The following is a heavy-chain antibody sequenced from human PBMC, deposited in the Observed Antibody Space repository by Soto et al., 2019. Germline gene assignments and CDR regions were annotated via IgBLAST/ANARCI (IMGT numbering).Heavy chain of an antibody. J-gene: IGHJ6*02. CDR2: ISGSGGST. CDR3: AKVKLRGPYYYYGMDV. V-gene: IGHV3-23*01. CDR1: GFTFSSYA. D-gene: IGHD1-26*01. Sequence: PGGSLRLSCAASGFTFSSYAMSWVRQAPGKGLERVSAISGSGGSTYYADSVKGRFTISRDNSKNTLYLQMNSLRAEDTAVYYCAKVKLRGPYYYYGMDVWGQGTTVTVSS.